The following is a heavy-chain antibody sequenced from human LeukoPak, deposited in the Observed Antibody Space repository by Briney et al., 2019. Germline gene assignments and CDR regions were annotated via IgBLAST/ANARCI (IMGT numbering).Heavy chain of an antibody. J-gene: IGHJ4*02. Sequence: GGSLRLSCAASGFTFSSYWMSWVRQAPGKGLEWVANIKQDGSDKYSVDSVKGRFTISRDNAKNSLYLQMNSLRAEDTAVYYCARGPEVGTMIFDYWGQGTLVTVSS. V-gene: IGHV3-7*04. CDR3: ARGPEVGTMIFDY. D-gene: IGHD5-12*01. CDR1: GFTFSSYW. CDR2: IKQDGSDK.